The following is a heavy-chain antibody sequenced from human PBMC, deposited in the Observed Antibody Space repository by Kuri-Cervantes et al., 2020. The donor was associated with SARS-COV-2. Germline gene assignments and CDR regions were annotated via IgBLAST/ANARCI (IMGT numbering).Heavy chain of an antibody. Sequence: ASVKVSCKASGYTFTDYYMHWVRQAPGQGLEWMGWINPNSGGTNYAQKFQGWVAMARDTSLSTAYMELSRLRSDDTAVYYVARGGGVRGLMVLFQWRGAGPLDFWGQGTLVTVSS. V-gene: IGHV1-2*04. J-gene: IGHJ4*02. D-gene: IGHD3-10*01. CDR3: ARGGGVRGLMVLFQWRGAGPLDF. CDR2: INPNSGGT. CDR1: GYTFTDYY.